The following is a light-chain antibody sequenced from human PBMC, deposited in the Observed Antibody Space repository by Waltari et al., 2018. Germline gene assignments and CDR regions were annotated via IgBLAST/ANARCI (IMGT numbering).Light chain of an antibody. CDR2: LGS. J-gene: IGKJ3*01. CDR1: QSLLHSNGYNY. Sequence: DIVMTQSPLSLPVPPGEPASISCRSSQSLLHSNGYNYLDWYLPKPGQSPQLLIYLGSNRASGVPDRFSGSGSGTDFTLKISRVEAEDVGVYYCMKALQTPPGFGPGTKVDIK. V-gene: IGKV2-28*01. CDR3: MKALQTPPG.